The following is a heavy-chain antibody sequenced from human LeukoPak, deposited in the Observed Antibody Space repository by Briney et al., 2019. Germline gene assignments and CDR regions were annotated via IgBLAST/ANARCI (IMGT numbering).Heavy chain of an antibody. J-gene: IGHJ3*02. CDR2: ISYDGSKK. Sequence: GRPLRLSCVASGFTFSSESIHWVRQAPGKGLEWVAVISYDGSKKYYADSVKGRFTISRDNSRSTVYLQMNSLTTEDTAVYHCAKEYHRVHDAFDTWGHGTMVTVSS. CDR3: AKEYHRVHDAFDT. CDR1: GFTFSSES. D-gene: IGHD2-2*01. V-gene: IGHV3-30*18.